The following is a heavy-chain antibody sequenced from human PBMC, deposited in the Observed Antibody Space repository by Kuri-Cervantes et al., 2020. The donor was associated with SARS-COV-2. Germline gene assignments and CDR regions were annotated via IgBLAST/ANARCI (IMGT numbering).Heavy chain of an antibody. V-gene: IGHV4-34*01. D-gene: IGHD3-9*01. CDR3: ARDPRGYYDILTGYNYNWFDP. CDR1: GGSFSGYY. CDR2: INHSGST. Sequence: SETLSLTCAVYGGSFSGYYWSWIRQPPGKGLEWIGEINHSGSTNYNPSLKGRVTISVDTSKNQFSLKLSSVTAADTAVYYCARDPRGYYDILTGYNYNWFDPWGQGTLVTVSS. J-gene: IGHJ5*02.